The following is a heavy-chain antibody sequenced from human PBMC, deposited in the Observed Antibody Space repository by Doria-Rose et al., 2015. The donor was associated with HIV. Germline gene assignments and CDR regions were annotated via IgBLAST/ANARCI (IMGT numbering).Heavy chain of an antibody. CDR1: TVSSNY. J-gene: IGHJ3*02. Sequence: TVSSNYMSWVRQAPGKSLEWVSVIYSGGSIYYADSVEGRFTISRDNSKNTLFLQMNSLSAEDTAVYYCARGHHSGGCPLEAFDIWGRGTMVTVSS. CDR3: ARGHHSGGCPLEAFDI. CDR2: IYSGGSI. D-gene: IGHD2-15*01. V-gene: IGHV3-66*01.